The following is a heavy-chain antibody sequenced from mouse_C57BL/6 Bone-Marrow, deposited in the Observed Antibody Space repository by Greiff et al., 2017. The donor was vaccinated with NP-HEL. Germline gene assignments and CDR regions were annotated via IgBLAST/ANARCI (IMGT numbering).Heavy chain of an antibody. J-gene: IGHJ2*01. CDR1: GFTFSSYA. D-gene: IGHD4-1*01. CDR3: ARNWVFDY. V-gene: IGHV5-4*01. Sequence: DVQLVESGGGLVKPGGSLKLSCAASGFTFSSYAMSWVRQTPEKRLEWVATISDGGSYTYYPDNVKGRFTISRDNAKNNLYLQMSHLKSEDTAMYYCARNWVFDYWGQGTTLTVTS. CDR2: ISDGGSYT.